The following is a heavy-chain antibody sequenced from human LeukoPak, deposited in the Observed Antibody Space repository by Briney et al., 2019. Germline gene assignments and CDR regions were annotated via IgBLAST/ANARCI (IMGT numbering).Heavy chain of an antibody. Sequence: GGSLRLSCAASGFTVSSSFMSWVRQVPGKGLEWVSYISYSGSTIYYADSVKGRFTISRDNAKNSLYLQMNSLRVEDTAVYYCVRIEIRSDLLTGSFDCWGQGALVTVSS. D-gene: IGHD3-9*01. V-gene: IGHV3-48*04. CDR3: VRIEIRSDLLTGSFDC. J-gene: IGHJ4*02. CDR2: ISYSGSTI. CDR1: GFTVSSSF.